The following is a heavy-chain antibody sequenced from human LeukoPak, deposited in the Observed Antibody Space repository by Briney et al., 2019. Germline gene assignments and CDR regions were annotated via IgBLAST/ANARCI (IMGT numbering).Heavy chain of an antibody. V-gene: IGHV3-21*04. CDR1: GFTFSSYS. D-gene: IGHD3-16*02. J-gene: IGHJ3*01. Sequence: GGSLRLSCAASGFTFSSYSMNWVRQAPGKGLEWVSSISSSSSYIYYADSVKGRFTISRDNAKKSLYLQMHSLRADDTAVYYCARGSYLHDTFDLWGQGTMVTVSS. CDR2: ISSSSSYI. CDR3: ARGSYLHDTFDL.